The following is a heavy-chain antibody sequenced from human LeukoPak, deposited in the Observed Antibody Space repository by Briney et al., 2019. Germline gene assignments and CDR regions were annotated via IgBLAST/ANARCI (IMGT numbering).Heavy chain of an antibody. CDR3: AKGGTSVTRYVDY. J-gene: IGHJ4*02. V-gene: IGHV3-30*18. CDR1: GFTFSSYS. D-gene: IGHD4-17*01. CDR2: LSYDGTNT. Sequence: GGSLRLSCVASGFTFSSYSMQWVRQTPGKGLEWVGILSYDGTNTYYGESVKGRFTISRDNSQNTVYLQMNSLSAEDTAVYYCAKGGTSVTRYVDYWGQGTLVTVSS.